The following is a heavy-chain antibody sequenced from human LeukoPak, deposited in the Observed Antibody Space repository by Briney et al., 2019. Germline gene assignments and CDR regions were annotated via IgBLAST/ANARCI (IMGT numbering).Heavy chain of an antibody. D-gene: IGHD3-22*01. CDR1: GFTFSGSA. CDR3: ARGSEGGGWLTQYFDY. J-gene: IGHJ4*02. Sequence: GGSLRLSCAASGFTFSGSAMHWVRQASGKGLEWVGRIRSKANHYATAYAASVKGRFTVSRDDSKNTAYLQMHSLTAEDTAVYYCARGSEGGGWLTQYFDYWGQGTLITVSS. V-gene: IGHV3-73*01. CDR2: IRSKANHYAT.